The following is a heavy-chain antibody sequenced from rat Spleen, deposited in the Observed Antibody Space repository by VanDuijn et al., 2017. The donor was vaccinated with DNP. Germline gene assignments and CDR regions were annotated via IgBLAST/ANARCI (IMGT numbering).Heavy chain of an antibody. D-gene: IGHD1-11*01. CDR3: ADFRRYVMDA. Sequence: QVQLKESGPVLVQASETLSLTCTVSGFSLPSYGVLWVRQAPGKGLERMGIICGDGSTNYNSALKSRLSISRDTSKSQVFLTMNSLQTDDTAVYYCADFRRYVMDAWGQGASVTVSS. J-gene: IGHJ4*01. V-gene: IGHV2-77*01. CDR2: ICGDGST. CDR1: GFSLPSYG.